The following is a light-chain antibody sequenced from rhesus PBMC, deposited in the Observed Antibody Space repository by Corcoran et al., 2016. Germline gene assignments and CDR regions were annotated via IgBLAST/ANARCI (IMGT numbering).Light chain of an antibody. CDR3: CSYTTSSTYI. CDR2: GVT. CDR1: SSDVGGYNY. V-gene: IGLV2S7*01. Sequence: QAAPTQPPSVSGSPGQSVTISCTGTSSDVGGYNYVSWYQQHPGKAPKLMIYGVTKRPSGVSDRFSASKSGNTASLTISGLQAEDEADYYCCSYTTSSTYIFGAGTRLTVL. J-gene: IGLJ1*01.